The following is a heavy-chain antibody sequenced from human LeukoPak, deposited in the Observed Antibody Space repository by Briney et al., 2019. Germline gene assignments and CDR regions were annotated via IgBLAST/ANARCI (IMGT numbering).Heavy chain of an antibody. CDR1: GGSISNYY. CDR3: ARDRRGVGPDSYHYYYMDV. V-gene: IGHV4-59*01. CDR2: ISYSGST. J-gene: IGHJ6*03. D-gene: IGHD1-26*01. Sequence: SETLSLTCTVPGGSISNYYWSWIRQPPGKGLEWIGYISYSGSTNYNPSLKSRVTISVDTSKNQFSLILSSVTAADTAVYFCARDRRGVGPDSYHYYYMDVWGKGTTVTVS.